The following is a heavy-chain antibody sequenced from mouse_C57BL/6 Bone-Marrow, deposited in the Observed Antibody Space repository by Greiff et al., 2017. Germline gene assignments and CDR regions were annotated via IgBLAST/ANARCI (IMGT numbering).Heavy chain of an antibody. V-gene: IGHV1-7*01. CDR1: GYTFTSYW. CDR3: ARSPPTTVVAHWYFDV. CDR2: INPSSGYT. D-gene: IGHD1-1*01. Sequence: QVHVKQSGAELAKPGASVKLSCKASGYTFTSYWMHWVKQRPGQGLEWIGYINPSSGYTKYNQKFKDKATLTADKSSSTAYMQLSSLTYEDSAVYYWARSPPTTVVAHWYFDVWGTGTTVTVSS. J-gene: IGHJ1*03.